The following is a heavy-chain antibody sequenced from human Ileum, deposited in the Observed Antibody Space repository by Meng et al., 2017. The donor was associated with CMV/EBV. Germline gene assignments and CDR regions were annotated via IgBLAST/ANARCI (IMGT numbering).Heavy chain of an antibody. CDR1: GITFDTYA. CDR3: ARDRYGDYGDF. D-gene: IGHD5-18*01. V-gene: IGHV3-23*01. J-gene: IGHJ4*02. Sequence: EVQLLESGGGMVQPGGSLRLSCAVSGITFDTYAMTWVRQAPGKGLEWVSVISNNGGDTYYADSVKGRFTISRDNSKNTLYLQMNSLRAEDTAVYYCARDRYGDYGDFWGQGTLVTVSS. CDR2: ISNNGGDT.